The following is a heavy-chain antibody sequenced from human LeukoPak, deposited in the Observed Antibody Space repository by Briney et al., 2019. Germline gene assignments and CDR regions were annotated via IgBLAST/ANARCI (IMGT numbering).Heavy chain of an antibody. CDR3: ARVSESGSLDY. V-gene: IGHV1-69*05. CDR2: IIPIFGTA. D-gene: IGHD1-26*01. J-gene: IGHJ4*02. Sequence: GASVKVSCTASGGTSTSSATSWVRQAPGPGLEWMGGIIPIFGTANYAQKFQGRVTTTRDTSISTAYMELSSLRSDNTGVYYCARVSESGSLDYWGQGTLVTVSS. CDR1: GGTSTSSA.